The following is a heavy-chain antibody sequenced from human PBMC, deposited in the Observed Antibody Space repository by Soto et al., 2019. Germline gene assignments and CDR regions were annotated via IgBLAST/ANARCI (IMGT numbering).Heavy chain of an antibody. CDR3: ARTDIVTTNWFDP. CDR1: GESFIGYY. CDR2: INHRGST. D-gene: IGHD5-12*01. Sequence: QVHLQQWGAGLLKPSETLSLTCAVYGESFIGYYWTWIRQPPGKGLEWIGEINHRGSTNYNPSLKIRVTISIDKSKNQFSLKLTSVTSADTSVYYCARTDIVTTNWFDPWGQGTLVTVSS. V-gene: IGHV4-34*02. J-gene: IGHJ5*02.